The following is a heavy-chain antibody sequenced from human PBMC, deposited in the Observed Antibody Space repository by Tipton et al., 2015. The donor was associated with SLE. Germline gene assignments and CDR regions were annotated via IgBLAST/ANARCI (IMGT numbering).Heavy chain of an antibody. J-gene: IGHJ3*02. Sequence: TLSLTCTVSGDSISDYYWNWIRQSPGKGLEWIAFMYNTVSANYNPSFKSRVTMSPDTSKNQFSLKLTSVTAADTAVYYCARARVNCRCECYPDSFDIWGPGTMVTVSS. CDR2: MYNTVSA. D-gene: IGHD2-21*01. CDR3: ARARVNCRCECYPDSFDI. V-gene: IGHV4-59*01. CDR1: GDSISDYY.